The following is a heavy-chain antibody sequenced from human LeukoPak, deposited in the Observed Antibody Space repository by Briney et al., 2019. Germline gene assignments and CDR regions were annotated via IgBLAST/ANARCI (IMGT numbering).Heavy chain of an antibody. Sequence: ASVKVSCKAAGYTFTSYDNNWVRQATGQGLEWMGWMNPNSGNTGYAQKFQGRVTMTRNTSISTAYMELSSLRPEDTAVYYCARDKGYCSGGSCYYVFHYWGQGTLVTVSS. V-gene: IGHV1-8*01. J-gene: IGHJ4*02. CDR2: MNPNSGNT. CDR1: GYTFTSYD. CDR3: ARDKGYCSGGSCYYVFHY. D-gene: IGHD2-15*01.